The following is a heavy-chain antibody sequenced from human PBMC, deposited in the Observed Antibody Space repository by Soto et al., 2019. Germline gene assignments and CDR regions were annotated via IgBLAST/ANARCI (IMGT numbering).Heavy chain of an antibody. J-gene: IGHJ4*02. CDR2: IYYSGST. Sequence: SETLSLTCTVSGGSVSSGSYYWSWIRQPPGKGLEWIGYIYYSGSTNYNPSLKSRVTISVDTSKNQFSLKLSSVTAADTAVYYCARDTSPHYGDSHFDYWGQGTLVTVSS. V-gene: IGHV4-61*01. CDR1: GGSVSSGSYY. CDR3: ARDTSPHYGDSHFDY. D-gene: IGHD4-17*01.